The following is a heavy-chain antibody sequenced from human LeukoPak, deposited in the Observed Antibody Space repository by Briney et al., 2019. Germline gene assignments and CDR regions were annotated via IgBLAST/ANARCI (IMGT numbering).Heavy chain of an antibody. CDR2: IYYSGST. CDR1: GGSISSYY. Sequence: SETLSLTCTVSGGSISSYYWSWIRQPPGKGLEWIGYIYYSGSTNYNPSLKSRVTISADTSKNQFSLKLSSVTAADTAVYYCARVAWRDIVVVVAAPGAFDIWGQGTMVTVSS. J-gene: IGHJ3*02. V-gene: IGHV4-59*01. CDR3: ARVAWRDIVVVVAAPGAFDI. D-gene: IGHD2-15*01.